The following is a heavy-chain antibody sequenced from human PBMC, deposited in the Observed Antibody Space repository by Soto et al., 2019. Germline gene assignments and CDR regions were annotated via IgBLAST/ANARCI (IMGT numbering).Heavy chain of an antibody. CDR2: MYNSGTT. CDR1: GGSISRNY. V-gene: IGHV4-59*01. CDR3: ARGLHWDYFDY. J-gene: IGHJ4*02. D-gene: IGHD4-4*01. Sequence: QVQLQEAGPGLVKASETLSLTCTVSGGSISRNYWGWIRQPPGKGLEWIRFMYNSGTTNYYPSLKSRVTKSVDTSKYQFSLKLSSVTAEETAVYYCARGLHWDYFDYWGQGTLVTVSS.